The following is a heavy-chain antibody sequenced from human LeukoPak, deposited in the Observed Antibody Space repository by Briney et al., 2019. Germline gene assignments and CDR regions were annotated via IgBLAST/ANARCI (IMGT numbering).Heavy chain of an antibody. V-gene: IGHV3-48*03. CDR1: GFSFSSYE. CDR2: ISPSDNTI. CDR3: ATKLPGTTFFDY. Sequence: PGGSLRLACAASGFSFSSYEMNWVRQAPGKGLEWVSYISPSDNTIYYADSVKGRFTISRDNAKNSLYLQMNSLRAEDTAFYYCATKLPGTTFFDYWGQGTLVTVSS. J-gene: IGHJ4*02. D-gene: IGHD1-1*01.